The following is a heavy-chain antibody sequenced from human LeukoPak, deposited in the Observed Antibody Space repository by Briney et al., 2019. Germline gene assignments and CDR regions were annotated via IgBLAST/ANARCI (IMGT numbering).Heavy chain of an antibody. CDR2: ISSSGSTI. V-gene: IGHV3-11*01. J-gene: IGHJ4*02. D-gene: IGHD1-1*01. Sequence: GGSLRLSCAASGFTFSDYYMSWIRQAPGKGLEWVSYISSSGSTIYYADSVKGRFTISRDNAKNSLYLQMNSLRAEDTAVYYCARDTIPAYNWNDVGIDYWGQGTLVTVSS. CDR1: GFTFSDYY. CDR3: ARDTIPAYNWNDVGIDY.